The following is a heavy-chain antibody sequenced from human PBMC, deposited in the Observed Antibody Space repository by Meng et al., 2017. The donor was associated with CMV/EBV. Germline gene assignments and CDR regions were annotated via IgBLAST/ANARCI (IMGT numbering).Heavy chain of an antibody. V-gene: IGHV1-69*12. CDR1: GGTLSSYA. D-gene: IGHD2-2*01. CDR2: IIPIFGTA. Sequence: HVKLVQLCGEWKKPGSSVKVPCKAAGGTLSSYASSWVRQAPGQGLEWMGGIIPIFGTANYEQKFQGRVTITADESTSTAYMELSSLRSEDTAVYYCAREGGIVVVPAAPGWFDPWGQGTLVTVSS. CDR3: AREGGIVVVPAAPGWFDP. J-gene: IGHJ5*02.